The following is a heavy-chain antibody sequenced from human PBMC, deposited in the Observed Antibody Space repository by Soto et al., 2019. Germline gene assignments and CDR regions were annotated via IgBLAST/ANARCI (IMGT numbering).Heavy chain of an antibody. D-gene: IGHD3-16*01. CDR3: ATWVRYFDP. CDR2: INHSGST. CDR1: GGSFSGYY. Sequence: TSETLSLTCAVYGGSFSGYYWSWIRQPPGKGLEWIGEINHSGSTNYNPSLKSRVTISVDTSKNQFSLKLSSVTAADTAVYYCATWVRYFDPWGQGTLVTVSS. J-gene: IGHJ4*02. V-gene: IGHV4-34*01.